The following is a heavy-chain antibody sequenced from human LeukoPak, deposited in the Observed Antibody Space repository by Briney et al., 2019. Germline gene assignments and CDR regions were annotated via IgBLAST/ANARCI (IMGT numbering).Heavy chain of an antibody. CDR2: IIPILGIA. Sequence: ASVKVSCKASGGTFSSYAISWVRQAPGQGLEWMGRIIPILGIANYAQKFQGRVTITADKSTSTAYMELSSLRAEDTAVYYCAKGLGYYDSSGPPSFDYWGQGTLVTVSS. V-gene: IGHV1-69*04. CDR1: GGTFSSYA. J-gene: IGHJ4*02. CDR3: AKGLGYYDSSGPPSFDY. D-gene: IGHD3-22*01.